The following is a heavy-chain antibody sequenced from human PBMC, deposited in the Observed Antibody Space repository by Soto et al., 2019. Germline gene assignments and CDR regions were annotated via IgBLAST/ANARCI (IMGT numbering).Heavy chain of an antibody. CDR2: INSDGSST. V-gene: IGHV3-74*01. J-gene: IGHJ6*02. Sequence: PGGSLRLSCAASGFTFSSYWMHWVRQAPGKGLVWVSRINSDGSSTSYTDSVKGRFTISRDNAKNTLYLQMNSLRAEDTAVYYCAREPSPSLVRGVNEYYYYGMDVWGQGTTVTVSS. D-gene: IGHD3-10*01. CDR3: AREPSPSLVRGVNEYYYYGMDV. CDR1: GFTFSSYW.